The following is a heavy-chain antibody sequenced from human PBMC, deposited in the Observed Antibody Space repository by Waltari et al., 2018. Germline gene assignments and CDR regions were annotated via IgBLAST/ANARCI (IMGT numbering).Heavy chain of an antibody. D-gene: IGHD2-2*02. V-gene: IGHV3-74*01. CDR3: ATYCSSASCYNKTAGGY. CDR1: GFTFSSYW. Sequence: EAQLVESGGGLVQPGGSLRLSCAASGFTFSSYWMNWVRQAPGKGLVWVSRINSDGSSTSDADSVKGRFTISRDNAKNTLYLQMSSLRAEDTAVYYCATYCSSASCYNKTAGGYWGQGTLVTVSS. CDR2: INSDGSST. J-gene: IGHJ4*02.